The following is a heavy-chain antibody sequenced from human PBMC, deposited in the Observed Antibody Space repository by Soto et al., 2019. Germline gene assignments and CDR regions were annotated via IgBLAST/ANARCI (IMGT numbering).Heavy chain of an antibody. V-gene: IGHV5-51*01. J-gene: IGHJ3*02. CDR2: IYPGDSDT. CDR3: ARYDTRRYSWGASDI. D-gene: IGHD2-21*01. CDR1: GYRFTSYL. Sequence: PGEALKISCRCSGYRFTSYLIVLGRQMPGKGLEWMFIIYPGDSDTRYSPSFQGQVTISADKSISTAYLQWSSLKASDTAMYYCARYDTRRYSWGASDIWGQGTLVAVSS.